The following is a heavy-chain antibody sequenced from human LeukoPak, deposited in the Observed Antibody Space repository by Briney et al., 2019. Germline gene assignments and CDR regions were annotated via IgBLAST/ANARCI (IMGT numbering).Heavy chain of an antibody. J-gene: IGHJ6*03. D-gene: IGHD6-6*01. V-gene: IGHV4-59*01. CDR3: ARVPAASKYYYYYMDV. CDR1: GGSISSYY. Sequence: PSETLSLTCTVSGGSISSYYWSWLRQPPGKGLEGIGYIYYSGSTNYNPSLKSRVTISVDTSKNQFSLKLSSVTAADTAVYYCARVPAASKYYYYYMDVWGKGTTVTVSS. CDR2: IYYSGST.